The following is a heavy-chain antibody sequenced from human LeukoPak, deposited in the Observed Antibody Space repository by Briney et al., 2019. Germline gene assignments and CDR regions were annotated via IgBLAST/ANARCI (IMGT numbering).Heavy chain of an antibody. CDR1: GFTFSSYA. D-gene: IGHD6-13*01. J-gene: IGHJ4*02. CDR3: ATYSRAPGD. Sequence: GGSLRLSCAASGFTFSSYAMSWVRQAPGKGLEWVSAISGSGGSTYYADAVKGRFTISRDNAKNSLYLQMNSLRAEDTAVYYCATYSRAPGDWGQGTLVTVSS. CDR2: ISGSGGST. V-gene: IGHV3-23*01.